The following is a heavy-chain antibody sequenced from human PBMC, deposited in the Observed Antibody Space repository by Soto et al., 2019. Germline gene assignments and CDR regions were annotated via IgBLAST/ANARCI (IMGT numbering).Heavy chain of an antibody. CDR2: IYHSGST. D-gene: IGHD6-13*01. Sequence: SETLSLTCAVSGGSISSSNWWSWVRQPPGKGLEWIGEIYHSGSTNYNPSLKSRVTISVDKSKNQFSLKLSSVTAADTAVYYCARDMSSSWYPSYYYGLDVWGQGTTVTVSS. J-gene: IGHJ6*02. CDR1: GGSISSSNW. CDR3: ARDMSSSWYPSYYYGLDV. V-gene: IGHV4-4*02.